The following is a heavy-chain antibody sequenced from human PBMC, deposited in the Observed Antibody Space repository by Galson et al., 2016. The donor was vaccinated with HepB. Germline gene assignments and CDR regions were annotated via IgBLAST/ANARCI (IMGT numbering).Heavy chain of an antibody. CDR1: GFSLNSHGVG. D-gene: IGHD3-22*01. CDR2: IYWSDDK. CDR3: ARRVMPVFSSGFKWFDP. J-gene: IGHJ5*02. Sequence: PALVKPTQTLTLTCSFSGFSLNSHGVGVAWIRQPPGKALEWLALIYWSDDKRYSPSVKNRVTITKDTSKNQVVLTMANMDPVDTGTYFCARRVMPVFSSGFKWFDPGGPGTLVTVSS. V-gene: IGHV2-5*01.